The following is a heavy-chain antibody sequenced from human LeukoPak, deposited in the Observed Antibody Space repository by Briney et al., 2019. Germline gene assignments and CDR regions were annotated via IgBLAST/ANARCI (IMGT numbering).Heavy chain of an antibody. CDR3: AGGYSYYHDY. D-gene: IGHD5-18*01. V-gene: IGHV1-69*13. CDR1: GYTFTSYG. J-gene: IGHJ4*02. CDR2: IIPIFGTA. Sequence: SVKVSCKASGYTFTSYGISWVRQAPGQGLEWMGGIIPIFGTANYAQKFQGRVTITADESTSTAYMELSSLRSEDTAVYYCAGGYSYYHDYWGQGTLVTVSS.